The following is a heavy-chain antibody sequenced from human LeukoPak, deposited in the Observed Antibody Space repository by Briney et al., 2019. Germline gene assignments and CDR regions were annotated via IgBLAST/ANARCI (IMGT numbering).Heavy chain of an antibody. CDR1: GGSISSSSYY. Sequence: SETLSLTCTVSGGSISSSSYYWGWIRQPPGKGLEWIGYIYYSGSTNYNPSLKSRVTISVDTSKNQSSLKLSSVTAADTAVYYCARRRTDMDVWGQGTTVTVSS. CDR2: IYYSGST. CDR3: ARRRTDMDV. V-gene: IGHV4-61*05. J-gene: IGHJ6*02.